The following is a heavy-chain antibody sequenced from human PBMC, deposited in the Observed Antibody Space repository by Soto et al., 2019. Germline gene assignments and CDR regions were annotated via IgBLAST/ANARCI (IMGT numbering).Heavy chain of an antibody. CDR1: VDSITGSY. V-gene: IGHV4-59*01. D-gene: IGHD3-16*01. J-gene: IGHJ4*02. CDR2: IYHSGTT. CDR3: ARDMPYAAGRLAGCEY. Sequence: SETLSLTCTFSVDSITGSYWSCIRHPPGKTLEWIGYIYHSGTTTYNPSLKSRVSISVDTSKNQFSLRLTSVIAADTAVYYCARDMPYAAGRLAGCEYWGQGILVTVSS.